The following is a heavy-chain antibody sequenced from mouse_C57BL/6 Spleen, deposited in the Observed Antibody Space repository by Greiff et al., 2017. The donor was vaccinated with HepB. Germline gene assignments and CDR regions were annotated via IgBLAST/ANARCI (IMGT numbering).Heavy chain of an antibody. J-gene: IGHJ2*01. CDR3: ARRLGSPLDY. CDR2: INHSSGYT. D-gene: IGHD4-1*01. Sequence: VQLQQSGAELARPGASVKMSCKASGYTFPSYTMHWVKQRPGQGLEWIGYINHSSGYTKYNQKCKDKATLTADKSSSTAYMQLSSMTSEDSAVYYCARRLGSPLDYWGQGTTLTVSS. V-gene: IGHV1-4*01. CDR1: GYTFPSYT.